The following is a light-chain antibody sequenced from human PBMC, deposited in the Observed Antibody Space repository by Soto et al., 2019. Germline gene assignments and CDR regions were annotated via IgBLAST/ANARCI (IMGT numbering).Light chain of an antibody. J-gene: IGKJ2*01. Sequence: DIQLTQSPSFLSASVGDRVTITCRASQGISTYLAWYQQKAGKAPKLLIYAASTLQRRVPSRFSGSGSGTEFTLTISSLQPEDFATYYCQRLHSFPLYTFGQVTKLEIK. CDR2: AAS. CDR3: QRLHSFPLYT. V-gene: IGKV1-9*01. CDR1: QGISTY.